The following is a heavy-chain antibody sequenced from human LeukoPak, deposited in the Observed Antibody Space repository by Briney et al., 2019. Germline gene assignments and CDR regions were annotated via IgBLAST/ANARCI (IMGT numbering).Heavy chain of an antibody. D-gene: IGHD2-15*01. CDR2: FYYSGTT. V-gene: IGHV4-39*01. CDR1: GGSISSSSNF. CDR3: ATRPLGYCTGGNCHWFDS. J-gene: IGHJ5*01. Sequence: SETLSLTCTVSGGSISSSSNFCGWIRQPPGKGLEWIGTFYYSGTTYYNPSLKSRVTISVDASKNQFSLKLTSVTAADTAVYYCATRPLGYCTGGNCHWFDSWGQGTLVTVSS.